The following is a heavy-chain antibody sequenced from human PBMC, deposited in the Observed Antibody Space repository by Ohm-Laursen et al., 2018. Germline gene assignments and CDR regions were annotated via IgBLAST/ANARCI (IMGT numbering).Heavy chain of an antibody. CDR1: GFTFSSYS. Sequence: GSLRLSCSASGFTFSSYSMNWVRQAPGKGLVWVSRVNPEGTSTTYADSVKGRFTISRDNAKDMLYLQMNGLRVEDTAVYYCARGPPFYCTGGSCYSHYFHYWGQGTLVTASS. V-gene: IGHV3-74*01. CDR3: ARGPPFYCTGGSCYSHYFHY. CDR2: VNPEGTST. D-gene: IGHD2-15*01. J-gene: IGHJ4*02.